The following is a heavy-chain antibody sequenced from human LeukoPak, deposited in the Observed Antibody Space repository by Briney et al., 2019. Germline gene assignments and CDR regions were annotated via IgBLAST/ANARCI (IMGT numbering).Heavy chain of an antibody. CDR1: GGTFSSYA. V-gene: IGHV1-69*05. CDR3: ARGGSHTKRWNDDAFDI. D-gene: IGHD4-23*01. Sequence: SVKVSCKASGGTFSSYAISWVRQAPGQGLEWMGGIIPIFGTANYAQKFQGRVTITTDESTSTAYMELSSLRSEDTAVYYCARGGSHTKRWNDDAFDIWGQGTRVTVSS. J-gene: IGHJ3*02. CDR2: IIPIFGTA.